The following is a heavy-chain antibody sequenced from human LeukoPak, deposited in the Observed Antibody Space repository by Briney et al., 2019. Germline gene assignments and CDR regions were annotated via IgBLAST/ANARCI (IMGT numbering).Heavy chain of an antibody. CDR2: IIPIFGTA. V-gene: IGHV1-69*05. CDR3: ARANSDGQLLGDYYYYMDV. J-gene: IGHJ6*03. D-gene: IGHD2-2*01. Sequence: ASVKVSCKASGGTFSSYAISWVRQAPGQGLEWMGGIIPIFGTANYAQKFQGRVTITTDESTSTAYMELSSLRSEDTAVYYCARANSDGQLLGDYYYYMDVWGKGTTVAVSS. CDR1: GGTFSSYA.